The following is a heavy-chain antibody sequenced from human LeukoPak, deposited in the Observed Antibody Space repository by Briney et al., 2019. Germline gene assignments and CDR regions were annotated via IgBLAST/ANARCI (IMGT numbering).Heavy chain of an antibody. CDR3: ARDLPEGLGRLNWFDP. D-gene: IGHD3-10*01. CDR1: GGSISNYY. J-gene: IGHJ5*02. CDR2: ICTSGTT. V-gene: IGHV4-4*07. Sequence: PSETLSLTCTVSGGSISNYYWSWIRQPAGKGLEWIGDICTSGTTNYNPSLKSRVTMSLDRSRNQFSLKLSSVTAADTAIYYCARDLPEGLGRLNWFDPWGQGALVTVSS.